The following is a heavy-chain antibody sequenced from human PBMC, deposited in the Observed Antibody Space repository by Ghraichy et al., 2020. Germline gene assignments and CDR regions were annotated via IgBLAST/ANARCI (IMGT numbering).Heavy chain of an antibody. V-gene: IGHV3-33*08. CDR2: IWYDGSNK. D-gene: IGHD6-19*01. CDR3: ARGSPVAGTLDY. J-gene: IGHJ4*02. Sequence: GGSLILSCAASGFTFSSYGMHWVRQAPGKGLEWVAVIWYDGSNKYYADSVKGRFTISRDNSKNTLYLQMNSLRAEDTAVYYCARGSPVAGTLDYWGQGTLVTVSS. CDR1: GFTFSSYG.